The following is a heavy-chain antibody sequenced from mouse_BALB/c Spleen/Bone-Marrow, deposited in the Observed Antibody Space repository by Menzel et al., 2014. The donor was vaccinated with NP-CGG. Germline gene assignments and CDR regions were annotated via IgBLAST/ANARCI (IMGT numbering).Heavy chain of an antibody. CDR1: GYTFTDYY. Sequence: VQLQQSGAELARPGASVKLSCKASGYTFTDYYINWVKQRTGQGLEWIGEIYPGSGNTYYNEKFKGKATLTADKSSGTAYMQLSSLTSEGSAVYFCAREGDPGAWFAYWGQGTLVTVSA. D-gene: IGHD3-3*01. CDR2: IYPGSGNT. J-gene: IGHJ3*01. CDR3: AREGDPGAWFAY. V-gene: IGHV1-77*01.